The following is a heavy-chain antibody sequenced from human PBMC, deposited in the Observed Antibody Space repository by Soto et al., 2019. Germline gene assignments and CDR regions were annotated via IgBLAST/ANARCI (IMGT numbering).Heavy chain of an antibody. J-gene: IGHJ3*02. CDR2: IWYDGSNK. CDR1: GFTFSSYG. Sequence: QVQLVESGGGVVKPGRSLRLYCAASGFTFSSYGMHWVRQAPGKGLEWVAVIWYDGSNKYYTDSAKGRFRITRDKSKNTLYLQMNRLRAENTAVYYCARDAPPSYGEYEIEAFDIWGQGTMVTVSS. D-gene: IGHD3-10*01. CDR3: ARDAPPSYGEYEIEAFDI. V-gene: IGHV3-33*01.